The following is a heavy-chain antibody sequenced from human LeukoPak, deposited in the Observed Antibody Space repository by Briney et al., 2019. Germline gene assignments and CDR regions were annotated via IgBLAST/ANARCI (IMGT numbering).Heavy chain of an antibody. CDR1: GGSFSGYY. V-gene: IGHV4-34*01. Sequence: SETLSLTCAVYGGSFSGYYWSWIRQPPGKGLEWIGEINHSGSTNYNPSLKSRVTISVDTSKNQFSLKLSSVTAADTAVYYCARKMLKLARGYSYSYDYWGQGTPVTVSS. J-gene: IGHJ4*02. CDR3: ARKMLKLARGYSYSYDY. CDR2: INHSGST. D-gene: IGHD5-18*01.